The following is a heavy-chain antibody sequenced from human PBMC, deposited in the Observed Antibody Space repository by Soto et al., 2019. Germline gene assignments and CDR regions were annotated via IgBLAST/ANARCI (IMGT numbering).Heavy chain of an antibody. D-gene: IGHD6-13*01. Sequence: PSETLSLTCTVSGGSISSGDYYWSWIRQPPGKGLEWIGYIYYSGSTYYNPSLKSRVTISVDTSKNQFSLKLSSVTAADTAVYCCASERPAASRIDTWGQETPLTISS. CDR3: ASERPAASRIDT. J-gene: IGHJ5*02. V-gene: IGHV4-30-4*01. CDR2: IYYSGST. CDR1: GGSISSGDYY.